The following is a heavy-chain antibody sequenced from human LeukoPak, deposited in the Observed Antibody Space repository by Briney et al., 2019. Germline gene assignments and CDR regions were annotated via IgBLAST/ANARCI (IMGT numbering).Heavy chain of an antibody. CDR1: GFTFSAYR. CDR3: VRDLREADH. J-gene: IGHJ4*02. D-gene: IGHD3-10*01. Sequence: PGGSLRLSCVASGFTFSAYRMHWVRQGPEKGLEWVSRICPDGSVVNHADSVKGRFTTSRDNAKNTVFLQMNSLRVDDTAVYYCVRDLREADHWGLGTLVTVSS. CDR2: ICPDGSVV. V-gene: IGHV3-74*01.